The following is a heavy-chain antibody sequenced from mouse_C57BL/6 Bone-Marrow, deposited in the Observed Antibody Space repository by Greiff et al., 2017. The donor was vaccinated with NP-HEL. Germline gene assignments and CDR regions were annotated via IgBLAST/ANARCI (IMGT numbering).Heavy chain of an antibody. D-gene: IGHD1-1*01. V-gene: IGHV6-3*01. J-gene: IGHJ2*01. Sequence: EVQLQQSGGGLVQPGGSMKLSCVASGFTFSNYWMNWVRQSPEKGLEWVAQIRLKSDNYATHYAESGKGRFTISRDDSTSSVYLQIDNLRAEDTAIYSCRYGFDYWGHGTTLTVSS. CDR3: RYGFDY. CDR1: GFTFSNYW. CDR2: IRLKSDNYAT.